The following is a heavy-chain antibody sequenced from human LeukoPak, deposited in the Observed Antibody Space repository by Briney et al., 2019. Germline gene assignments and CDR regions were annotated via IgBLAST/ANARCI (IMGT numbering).Heavy chain of an antibody. CDR1: GFTFSSYS. CDR2: ISGSGGST. V-gene: IGHV3-23*01. J-gene: IGHJ5*02. CDR3: AKAGGYCSGGSCYPNWFDP. Sequence: QSGGSLRLSCAASGFTFSSYSMNWVRQAPGKGLEWVSTISGSGGSTYYTDSVKGRFTISRDNSQNTLYLQMNSLRAEDTAVYYCAKAGGYCSGGSCYPNWFDPWGQGTLVTVSS. D-gene: IGHD2-15*01.